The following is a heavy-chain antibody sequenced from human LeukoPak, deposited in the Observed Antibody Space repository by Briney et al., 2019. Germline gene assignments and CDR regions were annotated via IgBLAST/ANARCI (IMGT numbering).Heavy chain of an antibody. CDR2: IWYDGSNK. Sequence: SLRLSCAASGFTFSSYGMHWVRQAPGKGLEWVAVIWYDGSNKYYADSVKGRFTISRDNSKNTLYLQMSSLRAEDTAVYYCAKVGQWLAHDAFDIWGQGTMVTVSS. V-gene: IGHV3-33*06. D-gene: IGHD6-19*01. CDR3: AKVGQWLAHDAFDI. J-gene: IGHJ3*02. CDR1: GFTFSSYG.